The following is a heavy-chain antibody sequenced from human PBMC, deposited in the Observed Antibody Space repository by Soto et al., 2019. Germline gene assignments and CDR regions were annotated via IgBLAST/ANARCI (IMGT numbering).Heavy chain of an antibody. CDR1: GFTFSVYA. J-gene: IGHJ3*01. D-gene: IGHD2-21*01. CDR3: AKDKFQGAFEL. Sequence: EVQLLESGGGLVQPGGSLRLSCAASGFTFSVYAMSWVRQAPGKGLEWVSTFSGSDDSTDYADSVKGRFTITRDNSKNKMYLNITSLRAEDTAIYYCAKDKFQGAFELWGQGTMVSVSS. V-gene: IGHV3-23*01. CDR2: FSGSDDST.